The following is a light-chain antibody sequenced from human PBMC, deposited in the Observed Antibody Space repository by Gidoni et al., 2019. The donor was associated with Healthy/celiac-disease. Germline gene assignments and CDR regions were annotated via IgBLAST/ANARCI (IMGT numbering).Light chain of an antibody. CDR1: SSNIGNNY. Sequence: QSGLPQPPSVSAAPGQKVTISCSGSSSNIGNNYVSWYQQLPGTAPKLLIYDNNKRPSGIPDRFSGSKSGTSATLGITGLQTGDEGDYYCGTWDSSLSAGDVVFGGGTKLTVL. J-gene: IGLJ2*01. CDR2: DNN. V-gene: IGLV1-51*01. CDR3: GTWDSSLSAGDVV.